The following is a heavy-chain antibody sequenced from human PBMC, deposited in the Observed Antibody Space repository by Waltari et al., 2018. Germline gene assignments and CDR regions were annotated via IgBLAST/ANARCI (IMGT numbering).Heavy chain of an antibody. CDR1: GGSISSSSSY. V-gene: IGHV4-39*01. CDR2: IYYSGST. CDR3: ARGLLWFGELSDAFDI. D-gene: IGHD3-10*01. Sequence: QLQLQDSDPGLVKPSETLSLTCTVSGGSISSSSSYSCWIRQPPGKGLEWIGSIYYSGSTYYNPSLKSRVTISVDTSKNQCSLKLSSVTAADTAVYYCARGLLWFGELSDAFDIWGQGTMVTVSS. J-gene: IGHJ3*02.